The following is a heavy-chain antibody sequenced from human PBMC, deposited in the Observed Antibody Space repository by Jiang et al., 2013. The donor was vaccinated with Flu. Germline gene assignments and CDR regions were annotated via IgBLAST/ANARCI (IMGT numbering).Heavy chain of an antibody. V-gene: IGHV4-59*01. D-gene: IGHD7-27*01. CDR1: GGSISTYY. J-gene: IGHJ3*02. CDR2: IYYSGST. Sequence: GPGLVKAPETLSLTCTVSGGSISTYYWSWIRQPPGKGLEWIGYIYYSGSTNYNPSLKSRVTISVDTSKNQFSLKLRSVTAADTAVYYCARPPLRGQLGMSAFDIWGQGTMVTVSS. CDR3: ARPPLRGQLGMSAFDI.